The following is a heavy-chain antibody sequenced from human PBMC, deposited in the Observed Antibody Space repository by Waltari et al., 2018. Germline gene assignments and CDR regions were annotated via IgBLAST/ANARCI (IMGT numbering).Heavy chain of an antibody. D-gene: IGHD2-2*01. CDR3: ARSDLPAAAIYYYYYMDV. Sequence: QVQLVESGGGVVQPGRSLRLSCAASGFTFSSYAMHWVRQAPGKGLEWVAVISYDGSNKYYADSVKVRFPITRDNSKDTLYLQMNSLRAEDTAVYYCARSDLPAAAIYYYYYMDVWGKGTTVTVSS. V-gene: IGHV3-30-3*01. CDR2: ISYDGSNK. J-gene: IGHJ6*03. CDR1: GFTFSSYA.